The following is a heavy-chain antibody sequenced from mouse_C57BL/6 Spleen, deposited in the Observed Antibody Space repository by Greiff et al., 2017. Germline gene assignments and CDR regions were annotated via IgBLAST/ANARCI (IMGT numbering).Heavy chain of an antibody. CDR2: IDPSDSYT. CDR1: GYTFTSYW. CDR3: ARTPYYYGSSYAMDY. Sequence: VQLQQPGAELVMPGASVKLSCKASGYTFTSYWMHWVKQRPGQGLEWIGEIDPSDSYTNYNQKFKGKSTLTVDKSSSTAYMQLSSLTSEDSAVYYCARTPYYYGSSYAMDYWGPGTSVTVSS. V-gene: IGHV1-69*01. J-gene: IGHJ4*01. D-gene: IGHD1-1*01.